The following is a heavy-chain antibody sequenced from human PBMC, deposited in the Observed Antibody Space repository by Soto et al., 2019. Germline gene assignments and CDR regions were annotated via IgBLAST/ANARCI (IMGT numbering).Heavy chain of an antibody. D-gene: IGHD3-3*01. J-gene: IGHJ5*02. Sequence: SETLSLTCTVSGGSISSYYWSWIRQPPGKGLEWIGYIYYSGSTNYNPSLKSRVTISVDTSKNQFSLKLSSVTAADTAVYYCARVVVDRDFWSGEICWFDPWGQGTLVTVSS. CDR1: GGSISSYY. CDR3: ARVVVDRDFWSGEICWFDP. V-gene: IGHV4-59*01. CDR2: IYYSGST.